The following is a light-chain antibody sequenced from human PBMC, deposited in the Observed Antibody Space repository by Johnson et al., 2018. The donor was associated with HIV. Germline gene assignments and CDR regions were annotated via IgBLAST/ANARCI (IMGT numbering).Light chain of an antibody. CDR3: GTWDSSLCAGV. Sequence: QSVLTQPPSVSAAPGQKVTISCSGSSSNIGNNYVSWYQQLPGTAPKLLIYENNKRPSGIPDRFSGSKSGTSATLGITALQTGDEADYYCGTWDSSLCAGVFGTGTKVTVL. J-gene: IGLJ1*01. CDR1: SSNIGNNY. V-gene: IGLV1-51*02. CDR2: ENN.